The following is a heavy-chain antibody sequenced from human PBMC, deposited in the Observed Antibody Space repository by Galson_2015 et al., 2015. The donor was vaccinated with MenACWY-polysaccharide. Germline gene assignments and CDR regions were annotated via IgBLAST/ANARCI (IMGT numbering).Heavy chain of an antibody. CDR2: ISNSGGST. Sequence: SLRLSCAASGFTFSSYAMHWVRQAPGKGLEWVSAISNSGGSTYYADSVKGRFTISRDNSKNTLFLQMNSLRAEDTAVYYCAKDKGGGSYWGNTKIDYWGQGTLVTVSS. CDR1: GFTFSSYA. J-gene: IGHJ4*02. V-gene: IGHV3-23*01. D-gene: IGHD1-26*01. CDR3: AKDKGGGSYWGNTKIDY.